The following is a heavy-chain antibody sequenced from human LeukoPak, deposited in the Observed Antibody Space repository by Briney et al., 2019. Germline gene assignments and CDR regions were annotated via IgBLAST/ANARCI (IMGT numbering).Heavy chain of an antibody. CDR2: INHSGST. CDR3: ARPPSIAAAWFDP. Sequence: SETLSLTCAVYGGSFSGYYWSWIRQPPGKGLEWIGEINHSGSTNYNPSLKSRVTISVDTSKNQFSLKLSSVTAADTAVYYCARPPSIAAAWFDPWGQGTLVTVSS. D-gene: IGHD6-13*01. V-gene: IGHV4-34*01. CDR1: GGSFSGYY. J-gene: IGHJ5*02.